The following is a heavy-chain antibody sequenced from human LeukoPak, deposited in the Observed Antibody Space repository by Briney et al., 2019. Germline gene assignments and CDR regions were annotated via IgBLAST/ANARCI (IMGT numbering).Heavy chain of an antibody. CDR3: ARWGSYTAFDI. J-gene: IGHJ3*02. V-gene: IGHV3-30-3*01. Sequence: PGGSLRLSCAASGFTFSSYAMHWVRQAPGKGLEWVAVISYDGSNKYYADSVKGRFTISRDNSKNTLYLQMNSLRAEDTAVYYCARWGSYTAFDIWGQGTMVTVSS. CDR1: GFTFSSYA. D-gene: IGHD1-26*01. CDR2: ISYDGSNK.